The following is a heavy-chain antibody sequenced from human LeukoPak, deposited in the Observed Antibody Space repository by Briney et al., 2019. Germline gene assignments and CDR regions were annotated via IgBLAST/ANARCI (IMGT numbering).Heavy chain of an antibody. Sequence: KTSGTLSLTCAVSGGSISSSNWWSWVRQPPGKGLEWIGYIYYSGSTNYNPSLKSRVTISVDTSKNQFSLKLNSVTAADTAVYYCAKSNGYGLIDIWGQGTMVTVSS. D-gene: IGHD3-10*01. CDR1: GGSISSSNW. V-gene: IGHV4-4*02. CDR3: AKSNGYGLIDI. CDR2: IYYSGST. J-gene: IGHJ3*02.